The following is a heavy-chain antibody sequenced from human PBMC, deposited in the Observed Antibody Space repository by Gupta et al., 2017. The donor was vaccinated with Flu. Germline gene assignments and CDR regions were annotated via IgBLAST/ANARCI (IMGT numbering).Heavy chain of an antibody. CDR2: ISAWNGNT. D-gene: IGHD3-10*01. Sequence: DITWVRQATGLGLEWMGWISAWNGNTDYAQKFQGRVTMTTDTSTITAYMELRSLRSDYTAAYYFARRVPSGAIGGGRGLDPWGLGTWVT. J-gene: IGHJ5*02. V-gene: IGHV1-18*01. CDR1: D. CDR3: ARRVPSGAIGGGRGLDP.